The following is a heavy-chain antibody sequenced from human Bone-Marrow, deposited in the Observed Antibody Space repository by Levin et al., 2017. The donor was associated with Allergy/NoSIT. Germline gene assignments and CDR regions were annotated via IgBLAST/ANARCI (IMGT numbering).Heavy chain of an antibody. D-gene: IGHD3-10*01. Sequence: GESLKISCAASGFTFSSYGMHWVRQAPGKGLEWVAVIWYDGSNKYYADSVKGRFTISRDNSKNTLYLQMNSLRAEDTAVYYCARLPITMVRGGFDYWGQGTLVTVSS. CDR1: GFTFSSYG. J-gene: IGHJ4*02. V-gene: IGHV3-33*01. CDR2: IWYDGSNK. CDR3: ARLPITMVRGGFDY.